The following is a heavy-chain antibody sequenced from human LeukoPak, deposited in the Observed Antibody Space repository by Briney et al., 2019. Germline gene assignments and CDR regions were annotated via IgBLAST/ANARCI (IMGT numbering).Heavy chain of an antibody. CDR1: GYTLTGYY. V-gene: IGHV1-2*02. J-gene: IGHJ4*02. D-gene: IGHD7-27*01. Sequence: ASVKVSCKASGYTLTGYYMHWVRQAPGPGLEWMGWINPNSGGTNYAQKFQGRVTMTRDTSISTAYMELSRLRSDDTAVYYCARDMGTADWGIDYWGQGTLVTVSS. CDR2: INPNSGGT. CDR3: ARDMGTADWGIDY.